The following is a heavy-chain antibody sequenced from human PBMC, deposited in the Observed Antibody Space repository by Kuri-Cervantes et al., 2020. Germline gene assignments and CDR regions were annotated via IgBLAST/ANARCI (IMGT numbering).Heavy chain of an antibody. V-gene: IGHV4-31*01. J-gene: IGHJ6*03. CDR2: IYYSGST. D-gene: IGHD3-9*01. CDR3: ARGPILTGYYFHYYYMDV. Sequence: SETLSLTCTVSGGSISSGGYYWSWIRQHPGKGLEWIGYIYYSGSTYYNPSLKSLVTISVDTSKNQFSLKLSSVTAADTAVYYCARGPILTGYYFHYYYMDVWGKGTTVTVSS. CDR1: GGSISSGGYY.